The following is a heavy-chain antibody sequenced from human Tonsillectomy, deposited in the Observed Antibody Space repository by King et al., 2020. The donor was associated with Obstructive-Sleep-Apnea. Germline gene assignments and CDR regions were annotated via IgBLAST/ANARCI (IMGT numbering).Heavy chain of an antibody. CDR2: VFYSGST. CDR3: ARVDYDFWSGYSYYFDY. J-gene: IGHJ4*02. V-gene: IGHV4-39*07. CDR1: GGSISSRNYY. D-gene: IGHD3-3*01. Sequence: QLQESGPGLVKPSETLSLTCTVSGGSISSRNYYWGWIRQPPGKGLEWIGSVFYSGSTYYNPSLKSRVSISVDTSKNQFSLKLGSVTAADTAVYYWARVDYDFWSGYSYYFDYWGQGTLVTVSS.